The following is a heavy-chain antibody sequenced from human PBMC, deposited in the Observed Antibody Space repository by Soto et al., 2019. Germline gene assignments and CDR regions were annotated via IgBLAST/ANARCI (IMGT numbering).Heavy chain of an antibody. J-gene: IGHJ6*02. CDR3: ATLPLIDGMDV. D-gene: IGHD2-21*01. Sequence: SETLSLTCAVSGYAISSGHSWVWIRQPPGKGLEWIGSIFHTGSTYYNPSLKSRVTLSVDTSKNQFSLKLSSVTAADTAVYFCATLPLIDGMDVWDQGTTVTVSS. V-gene: IGHV4-38-2*01. CDR2: IFHTGST. CDR1: GYAISSGHS.